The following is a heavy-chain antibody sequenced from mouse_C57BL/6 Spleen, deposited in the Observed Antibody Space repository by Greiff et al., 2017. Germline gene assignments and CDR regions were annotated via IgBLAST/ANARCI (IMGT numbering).Heavy chain of an antibody. J-gene: IGHJ1*03. CDR1: GFTFSDYG. V-gene: IGHV5-17*01. CDR3: ARKGVYYYGSSYDWYFDV. CDR2: ISSGSSPI. Sequence: EVQRVESGGGLVKPGGSLKLSCAASGFTFSDYGMHWVRQAPEKGLEWVAYISSGSSPISYADTVKGRFTIPRDNAKNTRFLQMTSLRSEDTAMYYCARKGVYYYGSSYDWYFDVWGTGTTVTVSS. D-gene: IGHD1-1*01.